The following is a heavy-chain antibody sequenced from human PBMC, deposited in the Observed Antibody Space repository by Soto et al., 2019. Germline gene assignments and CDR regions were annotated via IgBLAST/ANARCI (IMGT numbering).Heavy chain of an antibody. CDR3: ARGGRQQLPYSYGMDV. CDR1: GYTFTSYA. V-gene: IGHV1-3*01. Sequence: ASVKVSCKASGYTFTSYAMHWVRQAPGQRLEWMGWINAGNGNTKYSQKFQGRVTITRDTSTSTAYMELSSLRSEDTAVYYCARGGRQQLPYSYGMDVWGHGTTATVSS. J-gene: IGHJ6*02. D-gene: IGHD6-13*01. CDR2: INAGNGNT.